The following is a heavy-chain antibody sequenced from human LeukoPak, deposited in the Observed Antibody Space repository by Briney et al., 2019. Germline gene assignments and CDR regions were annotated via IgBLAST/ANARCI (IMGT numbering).Heavy chain of an antibody. D-gene: IGHD3-10*01. CDR1: GYTLTELS. J-gene: IGHJ4*02. V-gene: IGHV1-24*01. CDR3: ASGGGPLVRGVMACDY. Sequence: ASVKVSCKVSGYTLTELSMHWVRQAPGKGLEWMGGFDPEDGETNYAQKFQGRVTMAEDTSTDTAYMDQNSLKSEDTAVYYCASGGGPLVRGVMACDYWGQGTLVTVSS. CDR2: FDPEDGET.